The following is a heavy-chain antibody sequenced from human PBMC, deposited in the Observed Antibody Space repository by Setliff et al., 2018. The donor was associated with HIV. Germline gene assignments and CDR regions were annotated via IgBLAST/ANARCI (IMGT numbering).Heavy chain of an antibody. Sequence: PSETLSLTCAVSGDSIGTYSWHWIRQPPGKGLEWIGYIYGGGSTGYNPSLKSRVTISVDTSKNQFSLKLSSVTAADTAVYYCARHSPSDYWGQGTLVTVSS. J-gene: IGHJ4*02. V-gene: IGHV4-59*08. CDR3: ARHSPSDY. CDR1: GDSIGTYS. CDR2: IYGGGST.